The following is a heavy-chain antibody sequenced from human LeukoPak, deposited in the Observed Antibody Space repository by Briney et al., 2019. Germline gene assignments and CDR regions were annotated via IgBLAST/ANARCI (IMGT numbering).Heavy chain of an antibody. CDR3: ARPQPGMGAKGDY. Sequence: SETLSLTCTVSGGSISSSSYYWGWIRQPPGKGLEWIGSIYYSGSTYYNPSLKSRVTISVDTSKNQFSLKLSSVTAADTAVYYCARPQPGMGAKGDYWGQGTLVTVSS. V-gene: IGHV4-39*07. D-gene: IGHD1-26*01. CDR1: GGSISSSSYY. CDR2: IYYSGST. J-gene: IGHJ4*02.